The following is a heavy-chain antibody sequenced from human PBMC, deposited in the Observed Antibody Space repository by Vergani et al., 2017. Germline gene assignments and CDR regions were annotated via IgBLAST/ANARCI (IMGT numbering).Heavy chain of an antibody. J-gene: IGHJ5*02. CDR2: ISGSGGST. Sequence: EVQLLESGGGLVQPGGSLRLSCAASGFTFSSYAMSWVRQAPGKGLEWVSAISGSGGSTYYADSVKGRFTISRDNSKNTLYLQMNSLRAEDPAVYYCAKDRGGGNSDPHWFDPWGQGTLVTVSS. V-gene: IGHV3-23*01. CDR1: GFTFSSYA. CDR3: AKDRGGGNSDPHWFDP. D-gene: IGHD4-23*01.